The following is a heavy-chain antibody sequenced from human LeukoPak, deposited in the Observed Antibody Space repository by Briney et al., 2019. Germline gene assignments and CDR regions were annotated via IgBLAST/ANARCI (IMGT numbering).Heavy chain of an antibody. CDR2: ISAYNGNT. Sequence: GASVKVSCKASGYTFTSYYMHWVRQAPGQGLEWMGWISAYNGNTNYAQKLQGRVTMTTDTSTSTAYMELRSLRSDDTAVYYCARDIVATIPTPYDAFDIWGQGTMVTVSS. J-gene: IGHJ3*02. V-gene: IGHV1-18*04. D-gene: IGHD5-12*01. CDR3: ARDIVATIPTPYDAFDI. CDR1: GYTFTSYY.